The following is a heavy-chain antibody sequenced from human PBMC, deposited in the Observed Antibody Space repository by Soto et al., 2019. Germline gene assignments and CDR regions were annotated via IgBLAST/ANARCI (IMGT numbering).Heavy chain of an antibody. V-gene: IGHV3-30-3*01. D-gene: IGHD1-26*01. CDR1: GISFNHYT. CDR3: ARLVGAADF. Sequence: GGSLRLSCVASGISFNHYTMHWVRQAPGKGLEWVAVIAYDGSNIYYADSVKGRFTISRDNSKNTLFLQMHSLRVEDTAVYSCARLVGAADFWGQGTLVTVSS. J-gene: IGHJ4*02. CDR2: IAYDGSNI.